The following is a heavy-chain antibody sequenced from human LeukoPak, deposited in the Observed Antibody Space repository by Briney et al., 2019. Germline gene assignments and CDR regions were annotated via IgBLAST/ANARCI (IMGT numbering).Heavy chain of an antibody. D-gene: IGHD1-26*01. CDR1: GGSFSGYY. CDR2: INHSGST. Sequence: SETLSLTCAVYGGSFSGYYWSWLRQPPGKGLEWIGEINHSGSTNYNPSLKSRVTISVDTSKNQFPLKLSSVTAADTAVYYCARGGGSRDNDAFDIWGQGTMVTVSS. V-gene: IGHV4-34*01. J-gene: IGHJ3*02. CDR3: ARGGGSRDNDAFDI.